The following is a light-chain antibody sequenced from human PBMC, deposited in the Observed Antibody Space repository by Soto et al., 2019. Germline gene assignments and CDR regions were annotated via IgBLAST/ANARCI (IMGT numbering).Light chain of an antibody. Sequence: EIVLIQSPVTLSLSPGERATLSCRASQSVSSSYLAWYQQKPGQAPRLLIYGASSRATGIPDRFSGGGSGTDFTLTISRLEPEDFAVYYCQHYGSSPPITFGQGTRLEIK. CDR2: GAS. V-gene: IGKV3-20*01. CDR1: QSVSSSY. CDR3: QHYGSSPPIT. J-gene: IGKJ5*01.